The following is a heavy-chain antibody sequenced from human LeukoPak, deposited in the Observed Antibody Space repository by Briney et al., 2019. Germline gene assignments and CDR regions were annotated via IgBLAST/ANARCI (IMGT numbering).Heavy chain of an antibody. CDR2: INSDGSST. CDR3: AKDLNYDFWSGYSGFDY. J-gene: IGHJ4*02. CDR1: GFTFSSYW. V-gene: IGHV3-74*01. Sequence: GGSLRLSCAASGFTFSSYWMHWVRQAPGKGLVWVSRINSDGSSTSYADSVKGRFTISRDNAKNTLYLQMNSLRAEDTAVYYCAKDLNYDFWSGYSGFDYWGQGTLVTVSS. D-gene: IGHD3-3*01.